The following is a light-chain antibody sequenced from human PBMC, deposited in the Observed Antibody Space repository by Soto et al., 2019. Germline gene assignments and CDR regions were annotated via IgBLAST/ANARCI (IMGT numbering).Light chain of an antibody. V-gene: IGLV2-14*03. J-gene: IGLJ1*01. Sequence: QSVLTQPASVSGSPGQSITISCTGTSSDVGAYTFVSWYQQHPDKVPKLMIFDVSRRPSSVSDRFSGSKSGNTASLTISGLQPEDEADYYCSSYTSSSTHVFGSGTKVTVL. CDR3: SSYTSSSTHV. CDR1: SSDVGAYTF. CDR2: DVS.